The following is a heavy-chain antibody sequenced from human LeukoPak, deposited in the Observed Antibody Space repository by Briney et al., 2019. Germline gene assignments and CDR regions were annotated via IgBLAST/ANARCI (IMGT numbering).Heavy chain of an antibody. CDR2: INHSGST. CDR3: ARGLGAVADKYFDY. Sequence: SETLSLTCAVYGGSFSGYYWSWIRQPPGKGLEWIGEINHSGSTNYNPSLKSRVTISVDTSKNQFSLKLSSVTAADTAVYYCARGLGAVADKYFDYWGQGTLVTVSS. V-gene: IGHV4-34*01. D-gene: IGHD6-19*01. J-gene: IGHJ4*02. CDR1: GGSFSGYY.